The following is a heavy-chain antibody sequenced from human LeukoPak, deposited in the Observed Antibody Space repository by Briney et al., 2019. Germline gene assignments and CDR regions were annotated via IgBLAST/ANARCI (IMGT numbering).Heavy chain of an antibody. CDR1: GYTFTGCY. Sequence: ASVKLSCTASGYTFTGCYMRWERHAPGQGLEWMGRINPNSGGTNYAQKFQGRVTMTRDTSISTAYMELSSLRSDDTAVYYCARGPNYYDSSGLAFDIWGQGTMVTVSS. V-gene: IGHV1-2*06. CDR2: INPNSGGT. CDR3: ARGPNYYDSSGLAFDI. J-gene: IGHJ3*02. D-gene: IGHD3-22*01.